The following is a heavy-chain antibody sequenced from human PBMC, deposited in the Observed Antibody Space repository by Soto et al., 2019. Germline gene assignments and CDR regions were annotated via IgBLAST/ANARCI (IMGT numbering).Heavy chain of an antibody. CDR3: ARVRHGIIMAGTFYFDY. CDR1: GFTFSSYW. CDR2: IKPDGSEQ. V-gene: IGHV3-7*01. J-gene: IGHJ4*02. Sequence: EVQLVESGGGLVQPGGSLRLSCEASGFTFSSYWMHWVRQAPGKGLEWLANIKPDGSEQSYVDSVKGRFTISRDNAKNSLYLQMNTLRDEDTAVYYCARVRHGIIMAGTFYFDYWGQGTLVTVSS. D-gene: IGHD6-19*01.